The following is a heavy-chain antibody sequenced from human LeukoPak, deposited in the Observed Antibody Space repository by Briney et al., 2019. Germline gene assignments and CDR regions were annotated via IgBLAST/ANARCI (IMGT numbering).Heavy chain of an antibody. D-gene: IGHD2-15*01. CDR3: ASGYCSGGSCYGLLDY. CDR1: GYTSTTYG. V-gene: IGHV1-18*01. J-gene: IGHJ4*02. CDR2: IKTYNGNT. Sequence: ASVKDSCKASGYTSTTYGISWVRQAPGQGLEWMGWIKTYNGNTNYAQKLQGRVTMTTDTSTKTAYMELRSLRSDDTAVSYCASGYCSGGSCYGLLDYWGQGTLVIVSS.